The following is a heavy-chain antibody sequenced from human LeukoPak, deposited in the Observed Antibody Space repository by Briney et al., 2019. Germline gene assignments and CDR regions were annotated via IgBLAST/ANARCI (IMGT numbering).Heavy chain of an antibody. V-gene: IGHV3-23*01. CDR2: ISGSGGSI. J-gene: IGHJ6*04. CDR1: GFTFSSYA. Sequence: GGSLRLSCAASGFTFSSYAMSWVRQAPGKGLEWVSAISGSGGSIYYADSVKGRFTISRDNSKNTLYLQMNSLRAEDTAVYYCAKFGSGSAYYYYGMDVWGKGTTVTVSS. CDR3: AKFGSGSAYYYYGMDV. D-gene: IGHD3-10*01.